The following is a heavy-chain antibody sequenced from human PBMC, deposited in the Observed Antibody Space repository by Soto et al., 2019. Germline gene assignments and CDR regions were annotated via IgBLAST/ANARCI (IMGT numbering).Heavy chain of an antibody. CDR3: ARLCRNDYIWGSYPTYFDY. V-gene: IGHV4-39*01. Sequence: SETLSLTCTVSGGSISSSSYYWGWIRQPPGKGLEWIGSIYYSGSTYYNPSLKSRVTISVDTSKNQFSLKLRSVTAADTAVYYCARLCRNDYIWGSYPTYFDYWGQGTLVTVSS. J-gene: IGHJ4*02. CDR1: GGSISSSSYY. D-gene: IGHD3-16*02. CDR2: IYYSGST.